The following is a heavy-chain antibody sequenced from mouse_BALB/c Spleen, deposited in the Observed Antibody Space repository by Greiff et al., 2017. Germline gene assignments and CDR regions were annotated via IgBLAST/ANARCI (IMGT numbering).Heavy chain of an antibody. D-gene: IGHD1-1*01. Sequence: QVQLQQPGAELVKPGASVKLSCKASGYTFTSYWMHWVKQRPGQGLEWIGEIDPSDSYTNYNQKFQGKATLTVDKSSSTAYMQLSSRTSEDSAVYYCARCSSSYAYWGQGTLVTVSA. CDR3: ARCSSSYAY. CDR1: GYTFTSYW. J-gene: IGHJ3*01. V-gene: IGHV1-69*02. CDR2: IDPSDSYT.